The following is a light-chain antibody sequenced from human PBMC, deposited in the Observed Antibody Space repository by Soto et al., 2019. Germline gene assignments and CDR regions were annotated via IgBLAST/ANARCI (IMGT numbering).Light chain of an antibody. V-gene: IGKV1-12*01. J-gene: IGKJ4*01. CDR3: QQAYSHPLT. Sequence: DIQMTQSPSSVSASVGDTVTITCRASQGVGVWLGWYQQKPGKAPHLLIYGASGLQVGVPSRFSGSVSGAEFTLTISNLQPEDFATYYCQQAYSHPLTFGGGTKVEIK. CDR1: QGVGVW. CDR2: GAS.